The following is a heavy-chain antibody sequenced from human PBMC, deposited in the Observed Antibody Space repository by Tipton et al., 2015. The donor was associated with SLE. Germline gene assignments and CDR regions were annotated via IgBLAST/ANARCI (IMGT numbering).Heavy chain of an antibody. CDR3: AGDIGYQLLKGSAEYFQH. J-gene: IGHJ1*01. D-gene: IGHD2-2*01. CDR2: ISSSGSTI. Sequence: GSLRLSCAASGFTFSDYYMSWIRQAPGKGLEWVSYISSSGSTIYYADSVKGRFTISRDNAKNSLYLQMNSLRAEDTAVYYCAGDIGYQLLKGSAEYFQHWGQGTLVTVSS. V-gene: IGHV3-11*04. CDR1: GFTFSDYY.